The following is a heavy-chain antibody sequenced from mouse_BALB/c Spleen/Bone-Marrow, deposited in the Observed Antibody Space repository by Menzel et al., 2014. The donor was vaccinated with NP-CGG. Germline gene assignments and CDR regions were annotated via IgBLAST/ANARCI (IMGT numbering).Heavy chain of an antibody. CDR1: GYSFTGYF. CDR2: INPYNGDP. D-gene: IGHD2-4*01. J-gene: IGHJ3*01. V-gene: IGHV1-37*01. CDR3: GRGNYDYDSWFGY. Sequence: EVKLMESGPELVKPGASVKISCKASGYSFTGYFMNWMKQSHGKSLEWIGRINPYNGDPFYNQKFKGKATLTVDESSSTAHMELLSLTSEDSAVYYCGRGNYDYDSWFGYWGQGTLVTVSA.